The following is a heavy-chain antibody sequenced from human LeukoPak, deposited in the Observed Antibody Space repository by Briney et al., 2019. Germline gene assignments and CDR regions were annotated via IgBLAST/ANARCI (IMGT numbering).Heavy chain of an antibody. Sequence: ASVKVSCKASGYTFTGYYMHWVRQAPGQGLEWMGWINTNTEKPTYAQDFTGRFVFSLDISVSTAYLQINSLKAADSAVYYCARDVGFGEFMDYWGQGTLVTVSS. V-gene: IGHV7-4-1*02. D-gene: IGHD3-10*01. CDR1: GYTFTGYY. CDR2: INTNTEKP. CDR3: ARDVGFGEFMDY. J-gene: IGHJ4*02.